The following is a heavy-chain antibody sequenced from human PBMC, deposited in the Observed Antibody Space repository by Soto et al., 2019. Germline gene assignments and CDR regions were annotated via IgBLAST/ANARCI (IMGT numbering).Heavy chain of an antibody. J-gene: IGHJ4*02. V-gene: IGHV4-39*01. D-gene: IGHD2-15*01. CDR1: CGSVISSTYY. Sequence: PSETLSLTCTFSCGSVISSTYYWGWIRQPPGKGLEWIASIYYSGSTYYNPSLESRVTISVDTSKNQFSLKLSSVTAADTAVYYCAILRGYLDYWGQGTLVTVSS. CDR2: IYYSGST. CDR3: AILRGYLDY.